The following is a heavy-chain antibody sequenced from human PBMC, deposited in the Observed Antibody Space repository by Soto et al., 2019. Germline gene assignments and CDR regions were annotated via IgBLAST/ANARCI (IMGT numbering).Heavy chain of an antibody. J-gene: IGHJ5*02. CDR1: GGSISSGDYY. CDR2: IYYSGST. CDR3: AGKSFNDYSNLNWFDP. V-gene: IGHV4-30-4*01. Sequence: SETLSLTCTVSGGSISSGDYYWSWIRQPPGKGLEWIGYIYYSGSTYYNPSLKSRVTISVDTSKNQFSLKLSSVTAADTAVYYCAGKSFNDYSNLNWFDPWGQGTLVTVSS. D-gene: IGHD4-4*01.